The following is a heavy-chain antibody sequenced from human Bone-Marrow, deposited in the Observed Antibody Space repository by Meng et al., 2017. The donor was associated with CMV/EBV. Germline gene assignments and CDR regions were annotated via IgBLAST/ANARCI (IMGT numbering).Heavy chain of an antibody. CDR2: ISWNSGSI. V-gene: IGHV3-9*01. D-gene: IGHD3-16*01. J-gene: IGHJ6*02. CDR3: AKGRWGHYYYGMDV. CDR1: GFTFDDYA. Sequence: SLKISCAASGFTFDDYAMHWVRQAPGKGLEWVSGISWNSGSIGYADSVKGRFTIFRDNAKNSLYLQMNSLRAEDTALYYCAKGRWGHYYYGMDVWGQGTTVAVSS.